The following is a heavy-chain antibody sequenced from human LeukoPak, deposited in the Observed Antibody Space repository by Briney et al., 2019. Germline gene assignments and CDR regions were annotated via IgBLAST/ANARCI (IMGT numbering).Heavy chain of an antibody. J-gene: IGHJ3*02. CDR1: GFTFSGYA. CDR3: AKEGYYDSSGYYFDAFDI. CDR2: ISGSGGST. V-gene: IGHV3-23*01. Sequence: PGGSLRLSCAASGFTFSGYAMSWVRQAPGKGLEWVSAISGSGGSTYYADSVKGRFTISRDNSKNTLYLQMNSLRAEDTAVYYCAKEGYYDSSGYYFDAFDIWGQGTMVTVSS. D-gene: IGHD3-22*01.